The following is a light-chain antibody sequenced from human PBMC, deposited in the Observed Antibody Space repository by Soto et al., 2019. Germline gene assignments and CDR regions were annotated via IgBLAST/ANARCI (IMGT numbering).Light chain of an antibody. Sequence: AIRMTQSPSSLSASTGDRVTITCRASQGISSYLAWYQQKPGKAPKLLIYAASTLQSGVPSRFSGSGSGTDFTLTFSFLQFEDFATYYCQQYYSYPPWTFGQGTKVDIK. CDR3: QQYYSYPPWT. V-gene: IGKV1-8*01. CDR1: QGISSY. CDR2: AAS. J-gene: IGKJ1*01.